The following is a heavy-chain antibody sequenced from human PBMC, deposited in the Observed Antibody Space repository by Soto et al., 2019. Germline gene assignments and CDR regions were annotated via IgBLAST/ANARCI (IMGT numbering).Heavy chain of an antibody. Sequence: GGSLRLSCAASGFTFSSYGMHWVRQAPGKGLEWVAVIWYDGSNKYYADSVKGRFTISRDNSKNTLYLQMNSLRAEDTAMYYCARVQAYSSSFYSVDYYYGMDVWGQGTTVTVSS. J-gene: IGHJ6*02. V-gene: IGHV3-33*01. CDR1: GFTFSSYG. CDR2: IWYDGSNK. D-gene: IGHD6-6*01. CDR3: ARVQAYSSSFYSVDYYYGMDV.